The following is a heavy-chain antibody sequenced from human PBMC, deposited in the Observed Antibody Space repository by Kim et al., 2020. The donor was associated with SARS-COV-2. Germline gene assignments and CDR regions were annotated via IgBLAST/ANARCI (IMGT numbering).Heavy chain of an antibody. D-gene: IGHD1-26*01. V-gene: IGHV4-34*01. CDR1: GGSFSGYY. Sequence: SETLSLTCAVYGGSFSGYYWSWIRQPPGKGLEWIGEINHSGSTNYNPSLKSRVTISVDTSKNQFSLKLSSVTAADTAVYYCASKVKSGATHGWTPHPGDYFDYWGQGTLVTVSS. CDR2: INHSGST. J-gene: IGHJ4*02. CDR3: ASKVKSGATHGWTPHPGDYFDY.